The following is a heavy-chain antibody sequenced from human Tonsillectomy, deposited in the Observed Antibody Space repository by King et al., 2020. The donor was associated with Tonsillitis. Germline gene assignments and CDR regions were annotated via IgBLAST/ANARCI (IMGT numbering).Heavy chain of an antibody. D-gene: IGHD5-24*01. J-gene: IGHJ4*02. CDR2: IYYSGST. CDR1: GGSVSSGSYY. CDR3: ARAEGMATIFRY. Sequence: VQLQESGPGLVKPSETLSLTCTVSGGSVSSGSYYWSWIRQPPGKGLEWIGYIYYSGSTNYNPSLKSRVTISVDTSKNQFSLKLSSVTAADTAVYYCARAEGMATIFRYWGQGTLVTVSS. V-gene: IGHV4-61*01.